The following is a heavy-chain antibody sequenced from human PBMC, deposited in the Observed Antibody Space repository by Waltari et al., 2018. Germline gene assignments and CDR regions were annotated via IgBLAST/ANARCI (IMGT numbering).Heavy chain of an antibody. V-gene: IGHV4-4*07. CDR2: IYTSGST. CDR1: GGSISSYY. J-gene: IGHJ6*03. D-gene: IGHD6-13*01. Sequence: QVQLQESGPGLVKPSETLSLTCTVSGGSISSYYWSWIRQPAGTGLEWIGRIYTSGSTNYNPSLKSRVTMSVDTSKNQFSLKLSSVTAADTAVYYCARETSSRGGYYYYYYMDVWGKGTTVTISS. CDR3: ARETSSRGGYYYYYYMDV.